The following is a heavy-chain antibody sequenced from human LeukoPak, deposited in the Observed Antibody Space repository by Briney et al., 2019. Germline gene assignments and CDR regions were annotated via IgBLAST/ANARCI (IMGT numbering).Heavy chain of an antibody. Sequence: SETLSLTCTVSGGSISSSSYYWGWIRQPPGKGLEWIGSIYYSGSTYYNPSLKSRVTISVDTSKNQFSLKLSSVTAADTDVYYCARVLGYFWSGYFFFDWFDPWGQGTLVTVSS. CDR2: IYYSGST. CDR1: GGSISSSSYY. J-gene: IGHJ5*02. D-gene: IGHD3-3*01. V-gene: IGHV4-39*07. CDR3: ARVLGYFWSGYFFFDWFDP.